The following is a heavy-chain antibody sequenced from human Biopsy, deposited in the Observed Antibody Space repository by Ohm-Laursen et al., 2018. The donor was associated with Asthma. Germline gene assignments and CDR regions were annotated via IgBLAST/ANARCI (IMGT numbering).Heavy chain of an antibody. CDR1: GYTFTDYS. D-gene: IGHD2-15*01. J-gene: IGHJ5*02. V-gene: IGHV1-2*06. Sequence: SVKVSCKASGYTFTDYSIHWVRQAPGQGLEWMGRINPNSGDTKYAQRFQGRVTVTRDRSISTAYMELSRLRSDDTAVYYCARDRGYCSGGTCPSWFDPWGQGTLVRVSS. CDR3: ARDRGYCSGGTCPSWFDP. CDR2: INPNSGDT.